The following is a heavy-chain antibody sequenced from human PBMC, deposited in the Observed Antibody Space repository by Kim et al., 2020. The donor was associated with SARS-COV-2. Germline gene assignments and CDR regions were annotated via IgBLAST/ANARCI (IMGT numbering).Heavy chain of an antibody. CDR1: GFTFSSYG. V-gene: IGHV3-33*08. D-gene: IGHD3-3*01. CDR3: ARGADFWSGDDAFDI. J-gene: IGHJ3*02. CDR2: IWYDGSNK. Sequence: GGSLRLSCTASGFTFSSYGMHWVRQAPGKGLEWVAVIWYDGSNKYYADSVKVRFTISRDNSKNTLYLQMNSLRAEDTAVYYCARGADFWSGDDAFDIWGQGTMVTVSS.